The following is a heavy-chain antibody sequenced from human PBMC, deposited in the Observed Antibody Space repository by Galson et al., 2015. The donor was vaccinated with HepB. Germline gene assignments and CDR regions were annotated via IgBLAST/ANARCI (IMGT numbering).Heavy chain of an antibody. CDR2: ISAYNGNT. Sequence: SVKVSCKASGYTFTSYGISWVRQAPGQGLEWMGWISAYNGNTNYAQKLQGRVTMTTDTSTSTAYMELRSLRSDDTAVYYCARDGPRDPEYSSSSGAFDIWGQGTLVTVSS. CDR3: ARDGPRDPEYSSSSGAFDI. D-gene: IGHD6-6*01. CDR1: GYTFTSYG. J-gene: IGHJ4*02. V-gene: IGHV1-18*04.